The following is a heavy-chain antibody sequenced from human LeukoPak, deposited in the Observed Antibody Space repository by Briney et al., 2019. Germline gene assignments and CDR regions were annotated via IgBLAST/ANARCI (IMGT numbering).Heavy chain of an antibody. J-gene: IGHJ4*02. D-gene: IGHD3-16*02. CDR3: ARASDYVWGSYPTDY. CDR1: GGTFRDYP. CDR2: IIPMFGTA. Sequence: ASVKVSCKASGGTFRDYPLSWVRQAPGQGLEWMGGIIPMFGTAKYAQNFEGRVKITADESTSTAYMELSSLRSEDMAVYYCARASDYVWGSYPTDYWGQGTLVTVSS. V-gene: IGHV1-69*13.